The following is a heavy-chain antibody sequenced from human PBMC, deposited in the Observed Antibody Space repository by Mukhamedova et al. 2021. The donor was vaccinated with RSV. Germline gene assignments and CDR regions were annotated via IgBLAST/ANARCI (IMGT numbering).Heavy chain of an antibody. D-gene: IGHD5-18*01. CDR2: ISWNSASL. Sequence: GLEWVPGISWNSASLGYADSVKRRFTISSDNAKNSLSLPMNSLRAEDTALYYCAQDIKRIQLGFHYWRPAPLVTV. CDR3: AQDIKRIQLGFHY. V-gene: IGHV3-9*01. J-gene: IGHJ4*02.